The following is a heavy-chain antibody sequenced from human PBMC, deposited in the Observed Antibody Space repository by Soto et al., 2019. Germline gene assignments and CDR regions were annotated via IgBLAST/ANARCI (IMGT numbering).Heavy chain of an antibody. Sequence: EVQLEESGGGLVQPGGSLRLSCAASGLTVSSIYMSWVRQAPGKGLEWVSTFHSSGSIYYTDSVKARFSISRDTSKNMVYLQMNSLRAEDTAVYYCASLYGSGNYGDYWGQGTLVTVSS. D-gene: IGHD3-10*01. CDR1: GLTVSSIY. J-gene: IGHJ4*02. CDR3: ASLYGSGNYGDY. V-gene: IGHV3-66*01. CDR2: FHSSGSI.